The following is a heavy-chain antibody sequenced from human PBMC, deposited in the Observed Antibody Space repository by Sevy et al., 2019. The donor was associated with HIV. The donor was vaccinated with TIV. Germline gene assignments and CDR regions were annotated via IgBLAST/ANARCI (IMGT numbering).Heavy chain of an antibody. D-gene: IGHD6-13*01. CDR2: SYSDDSR. Sequence: GGSLRLSCAASGFTLTKNYISWVRQAPGKGLDWVALSYSDDSRDFADSVRGRFTISRDSLKNTLYLQMNSLRAEDTAVYYCARLHPHIAAARAMDVWGQGTTVTVSS. V-gene: IGHV3-53*01. CDR3: ARLHPHIAAARAMDV. J-gene: IGHJ6*02. CDR1: GFTLTKNY.